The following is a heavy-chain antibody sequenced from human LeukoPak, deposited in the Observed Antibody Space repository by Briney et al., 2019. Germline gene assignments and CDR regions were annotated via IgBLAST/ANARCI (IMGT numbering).Heavy chain of an antibody. V-gene: IGHV4-39*07. D-gene: IGHD6-13*01. CDR1: GGSISSSSYY. CDR2: INHSGST. J-gene: IGHJ5*02. CDR3: ARGSTGGQQLVDFDP. Sequence: EASETLSLTCTVSGGSISSSSYYWSWVRQPPGKGLEWIGEINHSGSTNYNPSLKSRVTISVDTSKDQFSLKLSSVTAADTAVYYCARGSTGGQQLVDFDPWGQGTLVTVSS.